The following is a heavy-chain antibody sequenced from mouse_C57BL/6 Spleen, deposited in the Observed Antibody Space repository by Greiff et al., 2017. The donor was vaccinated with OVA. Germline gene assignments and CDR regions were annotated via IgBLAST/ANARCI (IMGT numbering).Heavy chain of an antibody. CDR3: TRADYGSSQYYFDY. D-gene: IGHD1-1*01. Sequence: EVNVVESGEGLVKPGGSLKLSCAASGFTFSSYAMSWVRQTPEKRLEWVAYISSGGDYIYYADTVKGRFTISRDNARNTLYLQMSSLKSEDTAMYYCTRADYGSSQYYFDYWGQGTTLTVSS. V-gene: IGHV5-9-1*02. CDR2: ISSGGDYI. J-gene: IGHJ2*01. CDR1: GFTFSSYA.